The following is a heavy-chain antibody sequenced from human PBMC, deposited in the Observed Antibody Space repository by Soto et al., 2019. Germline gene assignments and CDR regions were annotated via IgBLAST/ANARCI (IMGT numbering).Heavy chain of an antibody. V-gene: IGHV3-23*01. CDR3: AKLYCSGGSCYSYYYYGMDV. J-gene: IGHJ6*02. CDR1: GFTFSSYA. D-gene: IGHD2-15*01. Sequence: GGSLRLSCAASGFTFSSYAMSWVRQAPGKGLEWVSAISGSGGSTYYADSVKGRFTISRDNSKNTLYLQMNSLRAEDTAVYYCAKLYCSGGSCYSYYYYGMDVWGQGTTVTVSS. CDR2: ISGSGGST.